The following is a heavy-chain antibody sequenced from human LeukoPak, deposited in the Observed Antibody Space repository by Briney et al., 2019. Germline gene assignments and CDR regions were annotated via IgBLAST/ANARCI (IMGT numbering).Heavy chain of an antibody. J-gene: IGHJ4*02. CDR3: AKVRAPGIAAAGTRAYYFDY. CDR1: GFTLSSYA. CDR2: ISGSGGST. V-gene: IGHV3-23*01. D-gene: IGHD6-13*01. Sequence: PGGSLRLSCAASGFTLSSYAMSWVRQAPGKGLEGVSAISGSGGSTYYADSVKGRFTISRDNSKNTLYLQMNSLRAEDTAVYYCAKVRAPGIAAAGTRAYYFDYWGQGTLVTVSS.